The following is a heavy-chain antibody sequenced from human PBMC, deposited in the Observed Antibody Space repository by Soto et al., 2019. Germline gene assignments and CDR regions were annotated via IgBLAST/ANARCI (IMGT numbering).Heavy chain of an antibody. CDR3: VRETDSSGHYDFDY. V-gene: IGHV3-48*02. CDR1: GFTFSGYS. CDR2: ISRSTSGI. D-gene: IGHD3-22*01. Sequence: EVQLVESGGGLVQPGGSLRLSCAASGFTFSGYSMNWVRQAPGKGLEWVSYISRSTSGIYYADSVKGRFTISRDNAKNSLYLQMNSLRDEDTAVYYCVRETDSSGHYDFDYWGQGTLVAVSS. J-gene: IGHJ4*02.